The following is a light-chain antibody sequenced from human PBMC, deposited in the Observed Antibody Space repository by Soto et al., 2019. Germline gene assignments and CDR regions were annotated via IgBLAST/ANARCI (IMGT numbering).Light chain of an antibody. J-gene: IGKJ5*01. CDR1: QSVSSY. V-gene: IGKV3-11*01. CDR3: QQLSNWPIT. Sequence: EIVLTQSPATLSLSPGERATLSCRTSQSVSSYFAWYQQKPGRAPRLLIYDASNRATGIPARFISSGSGTDFTLTISSLEPEDFAVYYCQQLSNWPITFGQGTRLEIK. CDR2: DAS.